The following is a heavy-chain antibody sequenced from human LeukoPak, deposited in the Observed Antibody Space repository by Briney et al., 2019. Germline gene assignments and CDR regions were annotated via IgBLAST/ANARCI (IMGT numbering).Heavy chain of an antibody. CDR1: GFTFSSYG. D-gene: IGHD3-10*01. V-gene: IGHV3-30*03. Sequence: GGSLRLSCAASGFTFSSYGMHWVRQAPGKGLEWVAVISYDGSNKYYADSVKGRFTISRDNAKNSLYLQMNSLRAEDTAVYYCARARVTMVRGARGPVYFDYWGQGTLVTVSS. CDR3: ARARVTMVRGARGPVYFDY. CDR2: ISYDGSNK. J-gene: IGHJ4*02.